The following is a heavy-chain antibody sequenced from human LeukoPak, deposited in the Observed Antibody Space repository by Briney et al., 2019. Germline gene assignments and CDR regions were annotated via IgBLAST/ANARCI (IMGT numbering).Heavy chain of an antibody. J-gene: IGHJ4*02. D-gene: IGHD3-9*01. V-gene: IGHV4-39*07. CDR3: ARYPTPHLPLGGAFDPV. CDR1: GGSISSGSYY. Sequence: PSQTLSLTCTVSGGSISSGSYYWSWIRQPAGKGLEWIGSIYYSGSTYYNPSLKSRVTISVDTSKNQFSLKLSSVTAADTAVYYCARYPTPHLPLGGAFDPVWGQGTLVTVSS. CDR2: IYYSGST.